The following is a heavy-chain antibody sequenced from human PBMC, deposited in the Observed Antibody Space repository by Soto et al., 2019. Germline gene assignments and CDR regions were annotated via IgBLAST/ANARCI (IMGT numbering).Heavy chain of an antibody. V-gene: IGHV6-1*01. CDR2: TYYRSKWYN. J-gene: IGHJ3*02. CDR1: GDSGSCNSAA. D-gene: IGHD2-15*01. CDR3: ARDHGGGWHCSGGSCYPFDAFDI. Sequence: SQTLSLTCAISGDSGSCNSAAWNWIRQSPSRGLEWLGRTYYRSKWYNDYAVSVKSRITINPDTSKNQFSLQLNSVTPEDTAVYYCARDHGGGWHCSGGSCYPFDAFDIWGQGTMVTVSS.